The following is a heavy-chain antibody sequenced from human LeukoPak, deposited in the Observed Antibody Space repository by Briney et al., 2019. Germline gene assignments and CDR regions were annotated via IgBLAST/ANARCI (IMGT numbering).Heavy chain of an antibody. Sequence: SETLSLTCTVSGGSISSYYWSWIRQPPGKGLEWIGYIYYSGSSYYNPSLRSRVTISVDTSKNHFSLKLSSVTAADTAVYCCARNRDGYNSFDYWGQGTLVTVSS. CDR1: GGSISSYY. J-gene: IGHJ4*02. CDR3: ARNRDGYNSFDY. V-gene: IGHV4-59*12. D-gene: IGHD5-24*01. CDR2: IYYSGSS.